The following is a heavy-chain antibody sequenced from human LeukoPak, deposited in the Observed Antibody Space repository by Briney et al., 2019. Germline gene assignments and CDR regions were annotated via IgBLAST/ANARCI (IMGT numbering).Heavy chain of an antibody. CDR1: GGSISSSSYY. CDR2: IYYSGST. D-gene: IGHD4-17*01. Sequence: PSETLSLTCTVSGGSISSSSYYWGWIRQPPGKGLEWIGSIYYSGSTYYNPSLKSRVTISVDTSKNQFSLKLSSVTAADTAVYYCAIPHDYGREYFQHWGQGTLVTVSS. CDR3: AIPHDYGREYFQH. V-gene: IGHV4-39*07. J-gene: IGHJ1*01.